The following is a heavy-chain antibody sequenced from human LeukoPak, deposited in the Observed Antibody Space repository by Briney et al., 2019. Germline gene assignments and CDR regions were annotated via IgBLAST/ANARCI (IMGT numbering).Heavy chain of an antibody. D-gene: IGHD3-10*01. CDR2: LCNSEST. CDR3: ARNNSMVRGALDY. V-gene: IGHV4-39*01. Sequence: SETLSLTCSVSGGSMSSSNYCYYWGWLRRAPGKGLDWIGSLCNSESTYYNPSLKSRITTSVDTSKNQFSMRLTSVTAADTAVYYCARNNSMVRGALDYWGQGILVTVSS. J-gene: IGHJ4*01. CDR1: GGSMSSSNYCYY.